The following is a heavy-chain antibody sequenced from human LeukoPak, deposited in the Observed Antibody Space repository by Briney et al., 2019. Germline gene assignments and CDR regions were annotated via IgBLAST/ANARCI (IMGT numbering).Heavy chain of an antibody. Sequence: GGSLRLSCAASGFTFSCDAMSWVRPAPGKGLEWVSSNSGKGDHTYYAVSERGRFTISRDNSKNTVYPQMNILRAEDTAVHYCAKISFGDLDYWGQGALVTVSS. CDR2: NSGKGDHT. V-gene: IGHV3-23*01. J-gene: IGHJ4*02. CDR3: AKISFGDLDY. CDR1: GFTFSCDA. D-gene: IGHD2-2*01.